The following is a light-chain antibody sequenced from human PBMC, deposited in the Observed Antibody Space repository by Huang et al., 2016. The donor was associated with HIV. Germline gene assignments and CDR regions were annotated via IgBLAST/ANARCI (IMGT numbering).Light chain of an antibody. J-gene: IGKJ2*01. Sequence: EIVMTQSPATLSVSPGERATLSCRASQSVSSNLAWHQQKPGQAPRLPIYGASTRDSGIQARFSGSGSGTEFTLTITSLQYEDFAVYYCQQYNNWPYTFGQGTKLEIK. V-gene: IGKV3-15*01. CDR1: QSVSSN. CDR2: GAS. CDR3: QQYNNWPYT.